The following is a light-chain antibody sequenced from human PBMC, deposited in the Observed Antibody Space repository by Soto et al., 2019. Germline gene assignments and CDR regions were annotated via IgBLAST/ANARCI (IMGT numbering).Light chain of an antibody. Sequence: DIQMTQSPSTLSASVGDRVTITCRASQSISSWLAWYQQKPGTAPKLLIYKASPLQSGVPSRFSGSGSGTEFTLTISSLQPDDFANYYWKQYIDNWTFGQGTKVDIK. CDR1: QSISSW. CDR2: KAS. J-gene: IGKJ1*01. V-gene: IGKV1-5*03. CDR3: KQYIDNWT.